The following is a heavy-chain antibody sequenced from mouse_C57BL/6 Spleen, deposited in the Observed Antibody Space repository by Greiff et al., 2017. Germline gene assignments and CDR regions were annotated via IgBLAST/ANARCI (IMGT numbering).Heavy chain of an antibody. D-gene: IGHD2-2*01. CDR3: AKESSTMVRGFAY. Sequence: LQESGAELVKPGASVKISCKASGYAFSSYWMNWVKQRPGKGLEWIGQIYPGDGDTNYNGKFKGKATLTADKSSSTAYMQLSSLTSEDSAVYFCAKESSTMVRGFAYWGQGTLVTVSA. CDR2: IYPGDGDT. CDR1: GYAFSSYW. J-gene: IGHJ3*01. V-gene: IGHV1-80*01.